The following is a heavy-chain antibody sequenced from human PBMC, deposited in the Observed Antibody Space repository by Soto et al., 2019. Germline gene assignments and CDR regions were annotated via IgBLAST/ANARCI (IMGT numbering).Heavy chain of an antibody. Sequence: PSETLSLTCTVSGCSISRYYWSWIRQPPGKGLEWIGYIYYSGSTNYNPSLKSRVTISVDTSKNQFSLKLSSVPAADTAVYYCAREHRGSGWRGAFDIWGQGTMVTVSS. CDR3: AREHRGSGWRGAFDI. CDR2: IYYSGST. D-gene: IGHD6-19*01. J-gene: IGHJ3*02. CDR1: GCSISRYY. V-gene: IGHV4-59*01.